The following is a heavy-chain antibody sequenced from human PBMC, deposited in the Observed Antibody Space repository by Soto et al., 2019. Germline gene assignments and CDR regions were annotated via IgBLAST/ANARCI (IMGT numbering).Heavy chain of an antibody. Sequence: SETLSLTCSVSVYLISSGYYWGWIRQTPGKGLEWLGSIDYSGRTYYNPSLKSRVSTSVDLSKNQFSLNLRSVTAADPAVYYCARDLSSGYNSYYFIYWCQGNRGTF. CDR2: IDYSGRT. J-gene: IGHJ4*02. V-gene: IGHV4-38-2*02. CDR1: VYLISSGYY. CDR3: ARDLSSGYNSYYFIY. D-gene: IGHD3-22*01.